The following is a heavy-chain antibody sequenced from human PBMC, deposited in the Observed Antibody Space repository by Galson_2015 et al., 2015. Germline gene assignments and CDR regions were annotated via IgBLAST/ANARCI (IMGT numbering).Heavy chain of an antibody. Sequence: QVQLQESGPGLVKPSETLSLTCTVSGGSISSYYWSWIRQPPGKGLEWIGYIYYSGITYYNPSLKSRVTISVDTSNNQFSLKLSSVTAADTAVYYCARVIFVWFDPWGQGTLVTVSS. V-gene: IGHV4-59*08. CDR2: IYYSGIT. CDR3: ARVIFVWFDP. D-gene: IGHD3/OR15-3a*01. CDR1: GGSISSYY. J-gene: IGHJ5*02.